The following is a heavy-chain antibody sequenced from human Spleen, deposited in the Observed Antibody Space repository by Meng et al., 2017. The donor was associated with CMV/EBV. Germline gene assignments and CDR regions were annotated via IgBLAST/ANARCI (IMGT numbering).Heavy chain of an antibody. CDR3: ARVAIVGATLYFDY. D-gene: IGHD1-26*01. V-gene: IGHV4-61*01. CDR2: INYSGST. CDR1: GGSVSSGSYY. Sequence: SETLSLTCTVSGGSVSSGSYYWSWIRQPPGKGLEWIGYINYSGSTNYNPSLKSRVTISVDTSKNQFSLKLSSVTAADTAVYYCARVAIVGATLYFDYWGQGTLVTVSS. J-gene: IGHJ4*02.